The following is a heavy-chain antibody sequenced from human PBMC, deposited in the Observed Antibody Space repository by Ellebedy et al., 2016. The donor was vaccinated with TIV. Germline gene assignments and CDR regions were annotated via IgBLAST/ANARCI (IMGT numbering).Heavy chain of an antibody. D-gene: IGHD1-26*01. V-gene: IGHV3-30*19. Sequence: GESLKISCAASGFTFSSYGMHWVRQAPGKGLEWVAVISYDGRDRYYADSVKGRFTISRDNSKNTLYLQMSSLRAEDTAVYYCARGSGSYKEYFQDWGQGTQVTVSS. CDR1: GFTFSSYG. CDR2: ISYDGRDR. CDR3: ARGSGSYKEYFQD. J-gene: IGHJ1*01.